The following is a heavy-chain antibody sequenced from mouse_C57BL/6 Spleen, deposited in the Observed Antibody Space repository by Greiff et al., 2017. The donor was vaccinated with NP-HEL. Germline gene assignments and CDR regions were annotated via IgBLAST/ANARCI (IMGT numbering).Heavy chain of an antibody. Sequence: EVKLMESGGGLVKPGGSLKLSCAASGFTFSSYTMSWVRQTPEKRLEWVATISGGGGNTYYPDSVKGRFTISRDNAKNTLYLQMSSLRSEDTALYYCASFYGSLYAMDYWGQGTSVTVSS. CDR1: GFTFSSYT. CDR3: ASFYGSLYAMDY. CDR2: ISGGGGNT. J-gene: IGHJ4*01. D-gene: IGHD2-2*01. V-gene: IGHV5-9*01.